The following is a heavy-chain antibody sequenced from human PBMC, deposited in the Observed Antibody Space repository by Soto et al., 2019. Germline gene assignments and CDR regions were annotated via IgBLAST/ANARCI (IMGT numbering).Heavy chain of an antibody. CDR2: IYYSGST. Sequence: SETLSLTCTVSGGSISSGGYYWSWIRQHPGKGLEWIGYIYYSGSTYYNPSLKSRVTISVDTSKNQFSLKLSSVTAADTAVYYCARIPYDSSGYYSHYYGMDVWGQGTTVTVSS. V-gene: IGHV4-31*03. D-gene: IGHD3-22*01. CDR3: ARIPYDSSGYYSHYYGMDV. J-gene: IGHJ6*02. CDR1: GGSISSGGYY.